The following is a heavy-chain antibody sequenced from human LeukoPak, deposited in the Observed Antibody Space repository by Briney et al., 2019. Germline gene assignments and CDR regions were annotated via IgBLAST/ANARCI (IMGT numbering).Heavy chain of an antibody. J-gene: IGHJ3*02. Sequence: GGSLRLSCAASGFTFSDYYMSWIRQVPGKGLEWVSSISSSSSYIYYADSVKGRFTISRDNAKNSLYLQMNSLRAEDTAVYYCARGYGDYDAFDIWGQGTMVTVS. CDR1: GFTFSDYY. D-gene: IGHD4-17*01. V-gene: IGHV3-11*06. CDR3: ARGYGDYDAFDI. CDR2: ISSSSSYI.